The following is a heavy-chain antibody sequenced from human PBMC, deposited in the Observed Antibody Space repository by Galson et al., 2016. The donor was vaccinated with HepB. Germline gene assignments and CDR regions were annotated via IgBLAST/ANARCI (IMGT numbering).Heavy chain of an antibody. V-gene: IGHV3-30*03. Sequence: SLRLSCAASGFTFNRYGMNWVRQVPGKGLEFVAIISYDGTTNYYKDSVRGRFTISRDNSKNTLYPQISGLKFEDTGVYYCARGSEWETPLDDAFDIWGQGTTVTVSS. D-gene: IGHD1-26*01. CDR2: ISYDGTTN. CDR3: ARGSEWETPLDDAFDI. J-gene: IGHJ3*02. CDR1: GFTFNRYG.